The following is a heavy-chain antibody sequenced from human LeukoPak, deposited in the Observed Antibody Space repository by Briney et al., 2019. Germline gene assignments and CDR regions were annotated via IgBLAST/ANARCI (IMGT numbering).Heavy chain of an antibody. CDR3: ARDPSTYGDTATTP. CDR1: GYTFTSYG. J-gene: IGHJ5*02. CDR2: ISAYNGNT. V-gene: IGHV1-18*01. Sequence: GASVKVSCKASGYTFTSYGISWVRQAPGQGLEWMGWISAYNGNTNYAQKLQGRVTMTTDTSTSTAYMELRSLRSDDTAVYYCARDPSTYGDTATTPWGQGTLVTVSS. D-gene: IGHD5-18*01.